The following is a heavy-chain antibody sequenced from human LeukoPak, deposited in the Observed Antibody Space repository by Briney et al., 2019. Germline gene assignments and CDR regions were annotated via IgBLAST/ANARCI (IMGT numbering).Heavy chain of an antibody. Sequence: PGGSLRLSCAACGFTFSSYWMSWVRQAPGKGLEWVTNIKQDGREKYYVDSVKGRFTISRDNAKNALYLQMNSMRAEDTAVYYCASQTGTTYYYYYYMDVWGKGTTVTVSS. CDR3: ASQTGTTYYYYYYMDV. V-gene: IGHV3-7*01. D-gene: IGHD1-1*01. J-gene: IGHJ6*03. CDR1: GFTFSSYW. CDR2: IKQDGREK.